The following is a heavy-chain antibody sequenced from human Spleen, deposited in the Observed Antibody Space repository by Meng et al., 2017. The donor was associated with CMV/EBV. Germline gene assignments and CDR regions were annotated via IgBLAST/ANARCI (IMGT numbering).Heavy chain of an antibody. V-gene: IGHV3-30*04. J-gene: IGHJ4*02. D-gene: IGHD3-22*01. CDR1: FSSYT. CDR2: ISYDGSDK. Sequence: FSSYTMRLVSQDPGKGLEWVSVISYDGSDKYYADSVKGRFTISRDNSKNTLYLQVNSLRAEDTAVYYCARDMYYYDRSGWRGRSLDYWGQGTLVTVSS. CDR3: ARDMYYYDRSGWRGRSLDY.